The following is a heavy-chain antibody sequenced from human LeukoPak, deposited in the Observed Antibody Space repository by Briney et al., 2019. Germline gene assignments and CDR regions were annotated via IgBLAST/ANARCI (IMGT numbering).Heavy chain of an antibody. CDR3: ARPTPYYYYGMDV. J-gene: IGHJ6*02. CDR2: ISGSGGST. V-gene: IGHV3-23*01. CDR1: GFTFSSYA. Sequence: PGGSLRLSCAASGFTFSSYAMNWVRQAPGKGLEWVSAISGSGGSTYYADSVKGRFSISRENSKNTLYLQMNSLRAEDTAVYYCARPTPYYYYGMDVWGQGTTVTVSS.